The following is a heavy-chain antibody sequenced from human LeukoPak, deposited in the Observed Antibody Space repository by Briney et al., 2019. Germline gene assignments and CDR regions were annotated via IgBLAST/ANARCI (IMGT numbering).Heavy chain of an antibody. Sequence: ASVKVSCKASGYTFTSYDINWVRQATGQGLEWMGWINAGNGNTKYSQKFQGRVTITRDTSASTAYMELSSLRSEDTAVYYCARENSEGSWFDPWGQGTLVTVSS. V-gene: IGHV1-3*01. CDR1: GYTFTSYD. D-gene: IGHD1/OR15-1a*01. CDR2: INAGNGNT. CDR3: ARENSEGSWFDP. J-gene: IGHJ5*02.